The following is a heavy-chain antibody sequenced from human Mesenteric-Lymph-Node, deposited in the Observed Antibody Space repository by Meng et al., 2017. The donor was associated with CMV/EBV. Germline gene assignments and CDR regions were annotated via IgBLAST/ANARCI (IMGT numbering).Heavy chain of an antibody. J-gene: IGHJ4*02. Sequence: CKASGYTFTSYDINWVRQATGQGLEWMGWMNPNSGNTGYAQKFQGRVTMARNTSISTAYMELSSLRSEDTAVYYCARGRGSSWYGGGYWGQGTLVTVSS. V-gene: IGHV1-8*01. CDR3: ARGRGSSWYGGGY. CDR1: GYTFTSYD. D-gene: IGHD6-13*01. CDR2: MNPNSGNT.